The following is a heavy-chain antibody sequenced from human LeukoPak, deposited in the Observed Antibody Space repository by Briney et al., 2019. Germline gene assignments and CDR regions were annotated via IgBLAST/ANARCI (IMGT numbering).Heavy chain of an antibody. Sequence: PSETLSLTCAVSGGSISSSNWWSWVRPPPGKGLEWIGEIYHSGSTNYNPSLKRRVTISVDKSKNQFSLKLSSVTAADTAVYYCARVVGCSGGSCYEDNWFDPWGQGTLVPVSS. D-gene: IGHD2-15*01. CDR2: IYHSGST. J-gene: IGHJ5*02. CDR1: GGSISSSNW. V-gene: IGHV4-4*02. CDR3: ARVVGCSGGSCYEDNWFDP.